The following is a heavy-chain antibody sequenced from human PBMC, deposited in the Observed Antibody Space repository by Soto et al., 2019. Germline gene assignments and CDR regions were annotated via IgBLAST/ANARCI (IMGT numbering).Heavy chain of an antibody. Sequence: RAVKLSCVGPGFRRIIFAMSWVSHAPGKGLEWVSGISDSGGSTNYADSVRGRFTISKDIYKKTLYLQMSSLRAEDTALYYCGRSLSFAVTDGYDHWGQGTLVTVSS. V-gene: IGHV3-23*01. J-gene: IGHJ4*02. CDR3: GRSLSFAVTDGYDH. CDR2: ISDSGGST. D-gene: IGHD6-25*01. CDR1: GFRRIIFA.